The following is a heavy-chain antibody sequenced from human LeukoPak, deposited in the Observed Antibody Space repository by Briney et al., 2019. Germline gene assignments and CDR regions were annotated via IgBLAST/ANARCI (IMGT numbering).Heavy chain of an antibody. V-gene: IGHV4-34*01. CDR3: ARDPGRRRDY. D-gene: IGHD3-10*01. CDR2: INHSGST. Sequence: SETLSLTCAVYGGSFSGYYWSWIRQPPGKGLEWIGEINHSGSTNYNPSLKSRVTISVDTSKNQFSLKLSSVTAADTAVYYCARDPGRRRDYWGQGTLVTVSS. J-gene: IGHJ4*02. CDR1: GGSFSGYY.